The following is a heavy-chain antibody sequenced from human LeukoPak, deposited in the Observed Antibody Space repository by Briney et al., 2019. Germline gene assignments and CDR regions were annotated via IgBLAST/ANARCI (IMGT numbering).Heavy chain of an antibody. J-gene: IGHJ6*03. CDR1: GFTFSSYE. V-gene: IGHV3-48*03. CDR2: ISSSGSTI. CDR3: ARGLKGVVVISLYYMDV. Sequence: PGGSLRLSCAASGFTFSSYEMNWVRQAPGKGLGWVSYISSSGSTIYYADSVKGRFTISRDNAKNSLYLQMNSLRAEDTAVYYCARGLKGVVVISLYYMDVWGKGTTVTVSS. D-gene: IGHD3-22*01.